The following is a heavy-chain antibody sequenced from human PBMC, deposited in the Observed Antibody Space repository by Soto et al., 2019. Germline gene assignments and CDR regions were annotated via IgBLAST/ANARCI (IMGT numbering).Heavy chain of an antibody. J-gene: IGHJ4*02. CDR1: GGSFSGYY. CDR2: IRHSGST. CDR3: ARTYGGNSFDY. D-gene: IGHD2-21*02. V-gene: IGHV4-34*01. Sequence: QVQLQQWGAGLLKPSETLSLTCAVYGGSFSGYYWSWIRQPPGKGLEWIGEIRHSGSTNYNPSLKSRVTISVDTSKNQFSLKLSSVTAADMAVYYCARTYGGNSFDYWGQGTLVTVSS.